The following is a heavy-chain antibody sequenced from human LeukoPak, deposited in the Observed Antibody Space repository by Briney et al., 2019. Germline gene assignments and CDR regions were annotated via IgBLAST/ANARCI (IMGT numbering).Heavy chain of an antibody. D-gene: IGHD6-19*01. CDR2: INPNSGGT. V-gene: IGHV1-2*06. J-gene: IGHJ4*02. Sequence: GASVKVSCKASGHTFTGYYMHWVRQAPGQGLEWMGRINPNSGGTNYAQKFQGRVTMTRDTSISTAYMELSRLRSDDTAMYYCARDSSGWYFDWGQGTLVTVSS. CDR1: GHTFTGYY. CDR3: ARDSSGWYFD.